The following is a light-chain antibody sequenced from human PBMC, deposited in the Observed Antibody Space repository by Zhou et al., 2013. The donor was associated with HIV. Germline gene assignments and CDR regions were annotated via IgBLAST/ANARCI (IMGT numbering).Light chain of an antibody. J-gene: IGKJ2*01. V-gene: IGKV1-39*01. CDR1: QSISNY. CDR2: AAS. CDR3: QQSYTTPXT. Sequence: DIQMTQSPSSLSASVGDRVTITCRASQSISNYLDWYQQKPGKAPNLLIYAASNLQGGVPSRFSGSGSGTDFTLTITSLQPADFATYYCQQSYTTPXTFGQGPGWRSN.